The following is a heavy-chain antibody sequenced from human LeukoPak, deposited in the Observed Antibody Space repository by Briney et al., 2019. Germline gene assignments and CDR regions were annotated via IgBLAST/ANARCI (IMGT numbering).Heavy chain of an antibody. CDR2: IYTSGST. J-gene: IGHJ5*02. D-gene: IGHD1-26*01. Sequence: SETLSLTCTVSGGSISSYYWSWIRQPAGKGLEWIGRIYTSGSTNYNPTLKSRVTMSVDTSKNQFSLKLSSVTAADTAVYYCARSGSFSDWFDPWGQGTLVTVSS. CDR1: GGSISSYY. CDR3: ARSGSFSDWFDP. V-gene: IGHV4-4*07.